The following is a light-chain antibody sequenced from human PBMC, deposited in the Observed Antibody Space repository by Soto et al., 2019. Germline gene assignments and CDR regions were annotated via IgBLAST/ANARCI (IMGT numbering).Light chain of an antibody. CDR3: CSYAGSSTFLWV. J-gene: IGLJ3*02. CDR1: SSDVGAYDY. V-gene: IGLV2-8*01. CDR2: EIN. Sequence: QSALTQPPSASGSPGQSVTISCTGTSSDVGAYDYVSWYQQHPGKAPKLMIYEINKRPSGVPDRFSGSKSGNTASLTVSGLQAEDEADYYCCSYAGSSTFLWVFGGGTKLTVL.